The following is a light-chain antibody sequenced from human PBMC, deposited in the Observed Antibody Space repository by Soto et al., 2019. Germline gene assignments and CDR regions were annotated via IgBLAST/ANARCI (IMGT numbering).Light chain of an antibody. V-gene: IGKV1-5*03. J-gene: IGKJ1*01. Sequence: DIQMTQSPSTLSASVGDRVTITCRASQSISSWLAWYQQKPGKAPKLLIYKASSLESGVPSRFSGSGSGTEFPHPISGLQPDDFATYYGQHYNSYSTFGKGTKVEIK. CDR1: QSISSW. CDR3: QHYNSYST. CDR2: KAS.